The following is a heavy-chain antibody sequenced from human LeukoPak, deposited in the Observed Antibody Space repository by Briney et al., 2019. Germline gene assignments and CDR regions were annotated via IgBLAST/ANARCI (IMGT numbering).Heavy chain of an antibody. Sequence: GGSLRLAYAASGFTFSSDWMSWVRQAPGKGLEWVADIKQDGSEKYYVDSVKGRFTNSRDNAKTSLYLQMDSLRVEDTAVYYCASGGHVDYCGQGTLVTVSS. J-gene: IGHJ4*02. CDR2: IKQDGSEK. V-gene: IGHV3-7*01. CDR3: ASGGHVDY. CDR1: GFTFSSDW. D-gene: IGHD3-10*01.